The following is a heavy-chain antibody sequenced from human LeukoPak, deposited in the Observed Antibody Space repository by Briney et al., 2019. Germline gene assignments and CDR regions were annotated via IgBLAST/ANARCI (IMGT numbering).Heavy chain of an antibody. CDR2: MCHSGST. J-gene: IGHJ5*02. V-gene: IGHV4-38-2*02. CDR1: GYSINSIYC. D-gene: IGHD3-10*01. Sequence: PSETLSLTCGVSGYSINSIYCWGWIRQPPGKGLEWIGTMCHSGSTYYSPSLHSRVTISLDTSKNQFSLRLNSVTAADTALYYCARDQRYYYGSGSGRFDPWGQGTLVTVSS. CDR3: ARDQRYYYGSGSGRFDP.